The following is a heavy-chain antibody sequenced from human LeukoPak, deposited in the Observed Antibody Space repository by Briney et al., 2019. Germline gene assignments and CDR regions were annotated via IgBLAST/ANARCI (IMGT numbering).Heavy chain of an antibody. Sequence: GASVKVSCKASGYTFTSYDINWVRQATGQGLEWMGWMNPNSGNTGYAQKFQGRVTMTRNTSISTAYMELSSLRSEDTAVYYCARARAGKQLVPRGYYFDCWGQGTLVTVSS. J-gene: IGHJ4*02. CDR1: GYTFTSYD. CDR3: ARARAGKQLVPRGYYFDC. V-gene: IGHV1-8*01. D-gene: IGHD6-6*01. CDR2: MNPNSGNT.